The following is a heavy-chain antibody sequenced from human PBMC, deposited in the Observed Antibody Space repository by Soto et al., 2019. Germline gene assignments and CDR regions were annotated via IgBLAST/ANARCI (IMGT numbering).Heavy chain of an antibody. V-gene: IGHV4-38-2*01. J-gene: IGHJ6*02. D-gene: IGHD3-3*01. CDR1: GYSISSGYY. CDR3: ARLYYDYV. CDR2: IYHSGST. Sequence: SETLSLTCAVSGYSISSGYYWGWIRQPPGKGLEWIGSIYHSGSTYYNPSLKSRVTISVDTSKNQFSLKLSSVTAADTAVYYCARLYYDYVWGQGTTVTVSS.